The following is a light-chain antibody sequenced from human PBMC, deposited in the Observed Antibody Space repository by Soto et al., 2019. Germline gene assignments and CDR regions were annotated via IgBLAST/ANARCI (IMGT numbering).Light chain of an antibody. CDR1: SSDVGGYNY. J-gene: IGLJ3*02. Sequence: QSALTQPASVSGSPGKSITISCTGTSSDVGGYNYVSWYQQHPGKAPKLMIYEVSNRPSGVSNRFSGSKAVNTASLTISGLQAEDEADYYCSSYTSSSTRVFGGGTKLTVL. CDR2: EVS. V-gene: IGLV2-14*01. CDR3: SSYTSSSTRV.